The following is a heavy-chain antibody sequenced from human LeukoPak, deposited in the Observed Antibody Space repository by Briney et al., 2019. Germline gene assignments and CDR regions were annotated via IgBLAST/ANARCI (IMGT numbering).Heavy chain of an antibody. CDR3: AEVVGGSGWWVDY. CDR2: IIVSGGST. CDR1: GFTFSSYA. Sequence: TGGSLRLSCAASGFTFSSYAMSWVRQAPGKGLECVSAIIVSGGSTYYADSVKGRFTISRDNSKNTLYLQMNSLRAEDTAVYYCAEVVGGSGWWVDYWGQGTLVTVSS. V-gene: IGHV3-23*01. J-gene: IGHJ4*02. D-gene: IGHD6-19*01.